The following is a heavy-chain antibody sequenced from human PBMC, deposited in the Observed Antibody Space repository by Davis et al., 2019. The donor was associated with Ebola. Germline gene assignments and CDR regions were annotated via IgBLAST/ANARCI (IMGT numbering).Heavy chain of an antibody. CDR3: ADVEAGPDY. CDR1: GFAVGDHY. Sequence: GGSLRLSCAASGFAVGDHYMSWVRQSPGKGLEWVPSMFSGGRTFYADSVKGRFTISRDTSENTLHLQMNSLRGEDTAVYYCADVEAGPDYWGQGTLVTVSS. J-gene: IGHJ4*02. D-gene: IGHD6-19*01. CDR2: MFSGGRT. V-gene: IGHV3-66*01.